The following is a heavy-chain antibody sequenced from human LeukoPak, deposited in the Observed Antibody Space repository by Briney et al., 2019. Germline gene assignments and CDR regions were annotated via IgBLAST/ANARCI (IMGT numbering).Heavy chain of an antibody. CDR3: VTAPSGY. V-gene: IGHV3-64D*06. D-gene: IGHD1-1*01. Sequence: AGGSLRLSCSASGFTISRSAMHWVRQAPGKRLEYVSGISSDGGSTYFADCVKGRFTISRDNSKNTLYLQMISLRDEDTAVYCCVTAPSGYWGQGTLVTVSS. J-gene: IGHJ4*02. CDR2: ISSDGGST. CDR1: GFTISRSA.